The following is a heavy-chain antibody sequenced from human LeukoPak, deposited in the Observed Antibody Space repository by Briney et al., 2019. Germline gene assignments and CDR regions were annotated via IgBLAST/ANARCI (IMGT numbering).Heavy chain of an antibody. Sequence: SETLSLTCAVYGGSFSGYYWSWIRQPPGKGLEWIGEINHSGSTNYNPSLKSRVTISVDTSKNQFSLKLSSVTAADTAVYYCAMYYYDSSGYYYEDAFDIWGQGTMVTVSS. CDR3: AMYYYDSSGYYYEDAFDI. CDR1: GGSFSGYY. CDR2: INHSGST. V-gene: IGHV4-34*01. J-gene: IGHJ3*02. D-gene: IGHD3-22*01.